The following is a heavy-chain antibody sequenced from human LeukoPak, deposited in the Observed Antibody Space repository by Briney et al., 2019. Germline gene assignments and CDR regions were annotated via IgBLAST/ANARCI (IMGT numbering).Heavy chain of an antibody. V-gene: IGHV3-30*02. J-gene: IGHJ4*02. CDR3: ARPYADLGGDFDH. CDR2: IRYDGSNK. D-gene: IGHD4-17*01. Sequence: GGSLRLSCAASGFTFSTYGMHWVRQAPGKGLEWVAFIRYDGSNKYYADSVKGRFTISRDNSKNTLYLQMNSLKIEDTAVYYCARPYADLGGDFDHWGQGTLVTVSS. CDR1: GFTFSTYG.